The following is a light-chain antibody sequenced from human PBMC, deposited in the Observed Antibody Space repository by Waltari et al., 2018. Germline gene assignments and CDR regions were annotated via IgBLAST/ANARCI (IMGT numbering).Light chain of an antibody. CDR1: QSVLYNTNSKNF. J-gene: IGKJ1*01. Sequence: DIVLTQSPDSLAVSLGERATINCKSSQSVLYNTNSKNFLAWYQQKPGQPPKLLIYWASTRESGVPDRFSGSGSGTDFTLTISSLQAEDVAVYYCQQYYNTRTIGQGTKVEIK. CDR2: WAS. CDR3: QQYYNTRT. V-gene: IGKV4-1*01.